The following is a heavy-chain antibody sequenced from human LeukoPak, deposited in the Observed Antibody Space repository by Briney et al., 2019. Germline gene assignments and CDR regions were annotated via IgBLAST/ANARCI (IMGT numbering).Heavy chain of an antibody. CDR1: GYTFTSYG. Sequence: VASVKVSCKASGYTFTSYGISWVRQAPGQGLEWMGWISAYNGNTNYAQKLQGRVTMTTDTSTSTAYIELRSLRSDDTAVYYCARDQSVTNSGGANYWGQGTLVTVSS. D-gene: IGHD4-23*01. CDR3: ARDQSVTNSGGANY. J-gene: IGHJ4*02. CDR2: ISAYNGNT. V-gene: IGHV1-18*01.